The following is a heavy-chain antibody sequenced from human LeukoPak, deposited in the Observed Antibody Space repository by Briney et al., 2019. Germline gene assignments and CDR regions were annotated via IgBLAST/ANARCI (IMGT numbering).Heavy chain of an antibody. CDR2: MNPNSGNT. D-gene: IGHD2-2*01. Sequence: GASVKVSCKASGYTFTSYDINWVRQATGQGLEWMGWMNPNSGNTGYAQKFQGRVTMTRNTSISTAYMELSSLRSEDTAVYYCARGGGRGKYCSSTSCYPPLDYWGQGTLVTVSS. J-gene: IGHJ4*02. CDR1: GYTFTSYD. V-gene: IGHV1-8*01. CDR3: ARGGGRGKYCSSTSCYPPLDY.